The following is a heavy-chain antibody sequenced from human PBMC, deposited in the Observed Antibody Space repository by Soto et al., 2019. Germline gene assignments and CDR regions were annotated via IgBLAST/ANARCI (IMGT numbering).Heavy chain of an antibody. V-gene: IGHV1-24*01. D-gene: IGHD6-6*01. CDR2: FDPEDGET. J-gene: IGHJ5*02. CDR1: GYTLTELS. Sequence: ASVKVSCKVSGYTLTELSMHWMRQAPGKGLEWMGGFDPEDGETIYAQKFQGRVTMTEDTSTDTAYMELSSLRSEDTAVYYCATTKYSSSSRGNAPVFDPWGQGTLVTVSS. CDR3: ATTKYSSSSRGNAPVFDP.